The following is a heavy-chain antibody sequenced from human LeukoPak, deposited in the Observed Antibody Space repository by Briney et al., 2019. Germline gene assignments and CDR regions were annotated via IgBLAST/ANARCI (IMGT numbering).Heavy chain of an antibody. CDR3: AKGGWITILFDY. CDR2: ISGSGGST. J-gene: IGHJ4*02. CDR1: GFTFSSYA. D-gene: IGHD5-12*01. V-gene: IGHV3-23*01. Sequence: GGSLRLSCAAPGFTFSSYAMSWVRQAPGKGLEWVSAISGSGGSTYYADSVKGRFTISRDNSKNTLYLQVNSLRAEDTAVYYCAKGGWITILFDYWGQGTLVTVSS.